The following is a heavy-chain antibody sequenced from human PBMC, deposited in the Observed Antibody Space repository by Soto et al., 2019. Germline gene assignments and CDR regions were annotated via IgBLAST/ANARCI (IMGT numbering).Heavy chain of an antibody. J-gene: IGHJ5*02. V-gene: IGHV3-15*01. Sequence: GGSLRLSCAASGFTFSNAWMSWVRQAPGKGLEWVGRIKSKTDGGTADCAAPVKDRFTISRDDSKNMLYLQMNSLKTEDTAMYYCTIDRMNHDILTWGQGTLVTVSS. CDR1: GFTFSNAW. D-gene: IGHD3-9*01. CDR2: IKSKTDGGTA. CDR3: TIDRMNHDILT.